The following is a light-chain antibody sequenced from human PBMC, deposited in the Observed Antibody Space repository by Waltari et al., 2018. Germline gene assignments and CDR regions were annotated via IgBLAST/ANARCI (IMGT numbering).Light chain of an antibody. CDR2: KAS. J-gene: IGKJ2*01. CDR3: QQYDTYPPYT. Sequence: DIQMTQSPSALSASVGDRVTITCRASQSISSWLAWYQQKPGKAPKLLFYKASCLERGVPSRFSGSGSGTEFTLTISSLQPDDFATYYCQQYDTYPPYTFGQGTKLEI. V-gene: IGKV1-5*03. CDR1: QSISSW.